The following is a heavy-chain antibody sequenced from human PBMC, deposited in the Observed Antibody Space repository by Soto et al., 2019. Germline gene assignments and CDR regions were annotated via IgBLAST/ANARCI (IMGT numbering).Heavy chain of an antibody. Sequence: QVQLVQSGAEVRKPGASLTVSCRSSGDSFNDYYIHWVRQGPGQGFEWMGWINPNGGVTKYAQKFQGWVSMTRDTSIRTVYMQLSRLRSDDTAGYYCARESGGATATLDYYYFYMDVWATGTTVTVSS. CDR3: ARESGGATATLDYYYFYMDV. CDR1: GDSFNDYY. D-gene: IGHD1-26*01. CDR2: INPNGGVT. J-gene: IGHJ6*03. V-gene: IGHV1-2*04.